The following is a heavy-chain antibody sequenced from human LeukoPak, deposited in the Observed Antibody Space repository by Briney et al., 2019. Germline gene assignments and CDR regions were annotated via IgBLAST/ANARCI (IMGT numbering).Heavy chain of an antibody. D-gene: IGHD2-15*01. V-gene: IGHV3-30-3*01. CDR1: GFTFSTYA. J-gene: IGHJ4*02. CDR2: ISYDGNNK. CDR3: ARNLRVVSSFDY. Sequence: GGSLRLSCAASGFTFSTYAMHWVRQAPGKGLEWVAVISYDGNNKYYADSVKGRFSISRDNSKNTLYLQMNSLRAEDTAVYSCARNLRVVSSFDYWGQGTLVTVSS.